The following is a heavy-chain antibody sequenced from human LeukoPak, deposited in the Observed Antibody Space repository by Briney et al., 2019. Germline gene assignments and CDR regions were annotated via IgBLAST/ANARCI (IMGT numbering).Heavy chain of an antibody. V-gene: IGHV5-10-1*01. J-gene: IGHJ5*02. CDR2: IDPSDSYT. Sequence: GESLKISCKGSGYSFTSYWISWVRQMPGKGLEWMGRIDPSDSYTNYSPSFQGHVTISADKSISTAYLQWSSLKASDTAMYYCARLQDSKSGYNSSWLNWFDPWGQGTLVTVSS. CDR3: ARLQDSKSGYNSSWLNWFDP. D-gene: IGHD6-13*01. CDR1: GYSFTSYW.